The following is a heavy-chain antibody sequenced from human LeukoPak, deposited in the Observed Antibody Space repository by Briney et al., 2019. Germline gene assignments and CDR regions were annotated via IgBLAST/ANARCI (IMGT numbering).Heavy chain of an antibody. CDR2: IASGDRT. D-gene: IGHD5-18*01. J-gene: IGHJ6*02. CDR3: AKDRGYSYGFDPMDV. CDR1: GFTFRSYA. V-gene: IGHV3-23*01. Sequence: GGSLRPSCAASGFTFRSYAMNWVRQAPGKGLGWVSAIASGDRTYYADSVMGRFTISRDRSKNTLYLQMDSLRVEDTAVYYCAKDRGYSYGFDPMDVWGQGTTVTVSS.